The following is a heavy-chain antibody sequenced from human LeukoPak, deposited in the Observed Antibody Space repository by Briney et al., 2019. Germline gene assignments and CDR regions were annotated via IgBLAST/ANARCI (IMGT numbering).Heavy chain of an antibody. V-gene: IGHV1-46*01. CDR2: INPSGGST. CDR1: GYTFTSYY. J-gene: IGHJ5*02. CDR3: ARDFEEWLRSGWFDP. Sequence: ASVKVSCKASGYTFTSYYMHWVRQAPGQGLGWMGIINPSGGSTSYAQKFQGRVTMTRDTSTSTVYMELSSLRSEDTAVYYCARDFEEWLRSGWFDPWGQGTLVTVSS. D-gene: IGHD5-12*01.